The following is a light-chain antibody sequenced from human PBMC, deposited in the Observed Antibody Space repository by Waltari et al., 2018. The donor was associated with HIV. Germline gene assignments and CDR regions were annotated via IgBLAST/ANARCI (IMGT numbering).Light chain of an antibody. J-gene: IGLJ1*01. CDR2: KDN. V-gene: IGLV3-25*03. CDR1: ALPKQY. CDR3: QSADSTGSYPDV. Sequence: SYELTQPPSVSVSPGQTARITCSGDALPKQYAYWSQQKPGQAPLLVIYKDNERPSGIPERFSGSSSGTTVTLTISGVHTEDEADYYCQSADSTGSYPDVFGTGTKVTVL.